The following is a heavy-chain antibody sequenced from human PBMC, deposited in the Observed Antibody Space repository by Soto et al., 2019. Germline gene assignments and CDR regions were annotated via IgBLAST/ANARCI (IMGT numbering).Heavy chain of an antibody. V-gene: IGHV1-69*13. CDR3: ARVEVYDSSGYPDY. D-gene: IGHD3-22*01. Sequence: SVKVSCKASGGTFSSYAISWARQAPGQGLEWMGGIIPIFGTANYAQKFQGRVTITADESTSTAYMELSSLRSEDTAVYYCARVEVYDSSGYPDYWGQGTLVTVSS. CDR2: IIPIFGTA. CDR1: GGTFSSYA. J-gene: IGHJ4*02.